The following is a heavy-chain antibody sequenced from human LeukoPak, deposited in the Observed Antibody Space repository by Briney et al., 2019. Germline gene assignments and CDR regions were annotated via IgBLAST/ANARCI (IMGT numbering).Heavy chain of an antibody. Sequence: GRSLRLSCAASGFTFSSYGMHWVRQAPGKGLEWVAVIWYDGSNKYYADSVKGRFTISRDNSKNTLYLQMNSLRAEDTAVYYCAKDLRRRELLSIASSFDYWGQGTLVTVSS. CDR1: GFTFSSYG. D-gene: IGHD1-26*01. V-gene: IGHV3-33*06. J-gene: IGHJ4*02. CDR3: AKDLRRRELLSIASSFDY. CDR2: IWYDGSNK.